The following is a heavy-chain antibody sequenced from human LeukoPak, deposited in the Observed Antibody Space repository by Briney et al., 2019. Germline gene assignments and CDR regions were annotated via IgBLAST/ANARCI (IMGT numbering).Heavy chain of an antibody. Sequence: TGGSLRLSCAASGFTFSSYWMHWVRQAPGKGLVWVSRINSDGSSTSYADSVKGRFTISRDNAKNTLYLQMNSLRVEDTAVYFCGKEGERHFDLQYWGQGTPVTVSS. D-gene: IGHD5-24*01. CDR3: GKEGERHFDLQY. V-gene: IGHV3-74*01. J-gene: IGHJ4*02. CDR1: GFTFSSYW. CDR2: INSDGSST.